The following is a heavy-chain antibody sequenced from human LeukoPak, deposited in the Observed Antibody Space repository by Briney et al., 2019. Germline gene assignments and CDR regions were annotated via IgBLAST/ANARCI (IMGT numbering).Heavy chain of an antibody. Sequence: PSETLSLTCTVSGGSLGSNYWIWIRQPPGKGLEWIGYIYYSGDTRDTSYNPSLKSRVTISVDTSRNQFSLRLSSVTAADTAVYYCARAAPGTNAHFDYWGRGTLVTVSS. V-gene: IGHV4-59*01. D-gene: IGHD4-17*01. CDR1: GGSLGSNY. J-gene: IGHJ4*02. CDR2: IYYSGDTRDT. CDR3: ARAAPGTNAHFDY.